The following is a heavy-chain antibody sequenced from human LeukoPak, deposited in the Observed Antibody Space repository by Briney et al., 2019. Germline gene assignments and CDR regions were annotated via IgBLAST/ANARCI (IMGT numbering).Heavy chain of an antibody. V-gene: IGHV3-48*01. J-gene: IGHJ4*02. CDR3: ARVPNYYVQGVKDERDAK. CDR2: ISSSSSTI. Sequence: PGGSLRLSCAASGFTFSSYSMNWVRQAPGKGLEWVSYISSSSSTIYYADSVKGRFTISRDNSKNTLYLQMNSLRVEDTAVYYCARVPNYYVQGVKDERDAKWGQGTLVTVSS. D-gene: IGHD3-16*01. CDR1: GFTFSSYS.